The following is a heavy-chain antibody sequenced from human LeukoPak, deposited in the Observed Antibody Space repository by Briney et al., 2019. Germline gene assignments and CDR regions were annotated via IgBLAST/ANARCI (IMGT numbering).Heavy chain of an antibody. Sequence: ASVKVSCKASGYTFTSYAMHWVRQAPGQRLEWMGWINAGNGNTKYSQKFQGRVTITRDTSASTAYMELSSLRSEDTAVYYCARGGSYYSYFDYWGQGILVTVSS. V-gene: IGHV1-3*01. J-gene: IGHJ4*02. CDR2: INAGNGNT. CDR1: GYTFTSYA. CDR3: ARGGSYYSYFDY. D-gene: IGHD1-26*01.